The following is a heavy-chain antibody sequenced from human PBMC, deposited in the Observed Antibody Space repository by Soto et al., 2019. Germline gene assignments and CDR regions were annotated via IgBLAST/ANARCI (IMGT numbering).Heavy chain of an antibody. V-gene: IGHV4-39*01. CDR1: GGSISSSSYY. CDR2: IYYSGST. Sequence: SETLSLTCTVSGGSISSSSYYWGWIRQPPGKGLEWIGSIYYSGSTYYNPSLKSRVTISVDTSKNQFSLKLSSVTAADTAVYYCARGSSSWFWFDPWGQGTLVTVSS. D-gene: IGHD6-13*01. J-gene: IGHJ5*02. CDR3: ARGSSSWFWFDP.